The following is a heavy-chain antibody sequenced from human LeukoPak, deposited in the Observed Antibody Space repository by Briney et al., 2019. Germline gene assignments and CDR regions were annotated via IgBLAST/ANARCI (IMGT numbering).Heavy chain of an antibody. V-gene: IGHV4-39*01. CDR2: IYYSGST. J-gene: IGHJ4*01. D-gene: IGHD2-15*01. CDR3: VRRSDLTTNVDY. CDR1: GGSISSSSYY. Sequence: SETLSLTCTVSGGSISSSSYYWGWIRQPPGKGLEWIGNIYYSGSTYYNPSLQSRVTISVDTSKNQFSLKLSSVTAADTAVYYGVRRSDLTTNVDYWGQEPWSPSPQ.